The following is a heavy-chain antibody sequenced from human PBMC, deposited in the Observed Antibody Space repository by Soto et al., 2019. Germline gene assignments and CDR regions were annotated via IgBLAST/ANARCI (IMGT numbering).Heavy chain of an antibody. CDR3: AKANVEVVATDLDD. Sequence: PGRSLRLSCAASGFTFSSYAMSWVRQALGKGLEWVSTFSGSDDITYYADSEIARFTISRDNSKNKLYLHINSRRSDDTAVYYCAKANVEVVATDLDDWGQGSLVTASS. CDR2: FSGSDDIT. J-gene: IGHJ4*02. D-gene: IGHD5-12*01. CDR1: GFTFSSYA. V-gene: IGHV3-23*01.